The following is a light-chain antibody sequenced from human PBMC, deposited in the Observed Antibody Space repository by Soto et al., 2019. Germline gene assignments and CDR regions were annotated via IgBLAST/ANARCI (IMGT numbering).Light chain of an antibody. CDR3: QQRSNWPLT. Sequence: EIVMTQSPATLSVSPGERATLSCRASQSVSSNLAWYQQKPGQAPRLLIYGASTRATGIPARFSGSGSGTEFTLTISSLQSEDFAVYDGQQRSNWPLTFGQGTRLEIK. J-gene: IGKJ5*01. CDR2: GAS. CDR1: QSVSSN. V-gene: IGKV3-15*01.